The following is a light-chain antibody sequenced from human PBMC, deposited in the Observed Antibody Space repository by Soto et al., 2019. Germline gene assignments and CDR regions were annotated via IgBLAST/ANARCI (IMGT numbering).Light chain of an antibody. CDR1: TGAVTGSHY. CDR3: LLSYSGSRVWV. CDR2: NTN. Sequence: QAVVTQEPSLTVSPGGTVTLTCGSSTGAVTGSHYPYWLQQKPGQGPRTLIYNTNNKQSWTPARFSGSLLGGKAALALSGAQLDYEADYYCLLSYSGSRVWVFGGGTHLTVL. V-gene: IGLV7-46*01. J-gene: IGLJ3*02.